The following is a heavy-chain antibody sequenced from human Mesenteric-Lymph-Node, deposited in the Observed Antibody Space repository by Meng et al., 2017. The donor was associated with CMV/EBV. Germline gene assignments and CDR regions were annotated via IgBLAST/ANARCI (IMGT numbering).Heavy chain of an antibody. Sequence: SSFAMSWVRQAPGKGLEWVSSISGSSDTTSYTNSVRGHFTISRDNSKNTLFLQMNSLSAEDTAVYYCARGSLRRVLLWFGELSGFDYWGQGTLVTVSS. V-gene: IGHV3-23*01. CDR3: ARGSLRRVLLWFGELSGFDY. J-gene: IGHJ4*02. CDR2: ISGSSDTT. D-gene: IGHD3-10*01. CDR1: SSFA.